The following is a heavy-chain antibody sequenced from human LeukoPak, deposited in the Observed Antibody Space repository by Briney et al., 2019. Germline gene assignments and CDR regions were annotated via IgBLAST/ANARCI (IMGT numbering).Heavy chain of an antibody. Sequence: PGGSLRLSCAASGFTFSSYSMNWVRQAPGKGLEWVAFIRYDGSNKYYADSVKGRFTISRDNSKNTLYLQMNSLRAEDTAVYYCAKDRGYDSSGPIPAYYFDYWGQGTLVTVSS. J-gene: IGHJ4*02. CDR2: IRYDGSNK. CDR1: GFTFSSYS. V-gene: IGHV3-30*02. D-gene: IGHD3-22*01. CDR3: AKDRGYDSSGPIPAYYFDY.